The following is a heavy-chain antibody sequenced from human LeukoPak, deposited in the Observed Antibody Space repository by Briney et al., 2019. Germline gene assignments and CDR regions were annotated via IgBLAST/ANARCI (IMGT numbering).Heavy chain of an antibody. Sequence: ASVKVSCKASGYTFTAFSIHWVRQAPGQGLEWMGWISPNSGGTNYAQKFQGRVTMTRDTSITTAYMELSRLRSDDTAVYYCARVLSVDTSLVGDYWGQGTLVTVSS. CDR1: GYTFTAFS. CDR2: ISPNSGGT. J-gene: IGHJ4*02. D-gene: IGHD5-18*01. CDR3: ARVLSVDTSLVGDY. V-gene: IGHV1-2*02.